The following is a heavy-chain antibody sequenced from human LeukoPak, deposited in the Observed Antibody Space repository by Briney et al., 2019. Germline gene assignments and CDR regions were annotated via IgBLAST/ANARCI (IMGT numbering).Heavy chain of an antibody. J-gene: IGHJ4*02. D-gene: IGHD3-10*01. Sequence: GGSLRLSCAASGFTFSSYAMNWVRQAPGKGLEWVSGISWNSGSIHYADSVKGRFTISRDNAKNSLYLQMNSLRAEDTAVYYCARDRMGRFDYWGQGTLVTVSS. CDR3: ARDRMGRFDY. V-gene: IGHV3-9*01. CDR1: GFTFSSYA. CDR2: ISWNSGSI.